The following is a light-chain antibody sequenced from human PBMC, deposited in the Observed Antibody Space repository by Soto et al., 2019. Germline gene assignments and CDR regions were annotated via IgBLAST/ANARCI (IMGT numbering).Light chain of an antibody. CDR2: GAS. V-gene: IGKV3-20*01. CDR3: QQYGRSLPWT. CDR1: QSLSSSY. J-gene: IGKJ1*01. Sequence: EIVLTQSPGTLSLSPGERATLSCRASQSLSSSYLAWYQQKPGQAPRLLIYGASSRATDIPDRFSGSGSGTDFTLTISRLEPEDFAVYYCQQYGRSLPWTFGQGTKV.